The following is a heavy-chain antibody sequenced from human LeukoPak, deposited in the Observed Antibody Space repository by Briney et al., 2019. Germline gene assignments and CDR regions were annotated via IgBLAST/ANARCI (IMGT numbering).Heavy chain of an antibody. J-gene: IGHJ4*02. CDR1: GCTFSSDA. CDR3: AKPRLYYDSSGYIY. D-gene: IGHD3-22*01. V-gene: IGHV3-23*01. Sequence: GGSLRLSCAASGCTFSSDAMTWVRQAPGKGLEWVSSISDSGGITDYADSVKGRFTISRDNSKNPVYLQMNSLRAEDTAVYYCAKPRLYYDSSGYIYWGQGTLVTVSS. CDR2: ISDSGGIT.